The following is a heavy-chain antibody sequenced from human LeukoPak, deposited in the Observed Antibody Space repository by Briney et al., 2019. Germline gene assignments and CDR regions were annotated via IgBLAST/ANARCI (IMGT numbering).Heavy chain of an antibody. CDR3: ARYYYDSSGYYEDY. D-gene: IGHD3-22*01. Sequence: LVNPTQTLTLTCTFSGFSLSTSGVGVGWIRQPPGKGLEWIGYIYHSGSTYYNPSLKSRVTISVDRSKNQFSLKLSSVTAADTAVYYCARYYYDSSGYYEDYWGQGTLVTVSS. CDR2: IYHSGST. V-gene: IGHV4-30-2*01. CDR1: GFSLSTSGVG. J-gene: IGHJ4*02.